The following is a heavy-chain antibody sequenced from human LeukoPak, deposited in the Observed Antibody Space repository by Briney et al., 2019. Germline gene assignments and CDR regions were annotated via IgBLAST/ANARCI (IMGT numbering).Heavy chain of an antibody. V-gene: IGHV3-23*01. CDR3: AKRGVVIRVILVGFHKEAYYFDY. CDR1: GITLSNYG. J-gene: IGHJ4*02. CDR2: ISDSGGRT. Sequence: GPSLRLSCAVSGITLSNYGMSWVRHAPRKGLEWVAGISDSGGRTNYADSVKGRFTISRDNPKNTLYLQMNSLRAEDTAVYFCAKRGVVIRVILVGFHKEAYYFDYWGQGTLVTVSS. D-gene: IGHD3-22*01.